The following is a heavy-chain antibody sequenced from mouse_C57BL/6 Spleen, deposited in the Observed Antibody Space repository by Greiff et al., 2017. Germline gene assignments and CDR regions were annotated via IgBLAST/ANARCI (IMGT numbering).Heavy chain of an antibody. CDR2: IYPGDGDT. J-gene: IGHJ2*01. CDR3: ARWGIIYLDY. Sequence: QVQLKQSGPELVKPGASVKISCTASGYAFRRSWMNWVKQRPGQGLEWIGRIYPGDGDTNYNGKFKGKATLPADKSSSTAYMQLSSLTSEDSAVYFCARWGIIYLDYWGQGTTLTVSS. CDR1: GYAFRRSW. D-gene: IGHD1-1*01. V-gene: IGHV1-82*01.